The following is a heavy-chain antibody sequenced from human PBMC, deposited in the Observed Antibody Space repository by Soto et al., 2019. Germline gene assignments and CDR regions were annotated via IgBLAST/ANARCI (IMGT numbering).Heavy chain of an antibody. CDR3: AKTKMIVVAYGEFDY. V-gene: IGHV3-23*01. CDR2: ISGSGGST. CDR1: GFTFSSYA. Sequence: GGSLRLSCAASGFTFSSYAMSWVRQAPGKGLEWVSAISGSGGSTYYADSVKGRFTISRDNSKNTLYLQMNSLRAEDTAVYYCAKTKMIVVAYGEFDYWGQGTLVTAPQ. J-gene: IGHJ4*02. D-gene: IGHD3-22*01.